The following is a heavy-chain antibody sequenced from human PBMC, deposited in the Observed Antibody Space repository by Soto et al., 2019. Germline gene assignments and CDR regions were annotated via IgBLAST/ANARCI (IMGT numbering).Heavy chain of an antibody. J-gene: IGHJ6*02. V-gene: IGHV7-4-1*01. Sequence: ASVKVSCKTSGYTFTSYAMNWVRLAPGQGLEWMGWINTNTGNPTYAQGFTGRFVFSLDTSVSTAYLQICSLKAEDTAVYYCARGAYSNYGPQYYYGMDVWGQGTTVTVSS. CDR3: ARGAYSNYGPQYYYGMDV. D-gene: IGHD4-4*01. CDR2: INTNTGNP. CDR1: GYTFTSYA.